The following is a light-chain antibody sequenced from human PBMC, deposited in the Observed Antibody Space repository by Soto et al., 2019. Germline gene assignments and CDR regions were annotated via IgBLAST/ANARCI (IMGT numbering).Light chain of an antibody. CDR2: DDD. Sequence: NFMLTQPHSVSESPGKTVTISCSGSSGSIARGYVQWYQQRPGSAPTTVIYDDDQRPSGVPDRFSGSIDSSSNSASLTISGLQTEDEADYYCQSYDSSTVVFGGGTKVTVL. CDR1: SGSIARGY. J-gene: IGLJ2*01. V-gene: IGLV6-57*02. CDR3: QSYDSSTVV.